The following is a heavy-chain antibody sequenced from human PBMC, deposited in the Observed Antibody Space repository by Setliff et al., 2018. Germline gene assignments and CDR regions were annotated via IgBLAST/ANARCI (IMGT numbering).Heavy chain of an antibody. V-gene: IGHV5-51*01. D-gene: IGHD2-2*01. Sequence: LGESLKISCKGSGYSFTSYWIGWVRQMPGKGLEWMGIIYPGDSDTRYSPSFQGQVTISADKSISTAYLQWSSLKASDTAMYYCARPGYCSSTSCSGAFDIWGQGTMVTVS. J-gene: IGHJ3*02. CDR2: IYPGDSDT. CDR3: ARPGYCSSTSCSGAFDI. CDR1: GYSFTSYW.